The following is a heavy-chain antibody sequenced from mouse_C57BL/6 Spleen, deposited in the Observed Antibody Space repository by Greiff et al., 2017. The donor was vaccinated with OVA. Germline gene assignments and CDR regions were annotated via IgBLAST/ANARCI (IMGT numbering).Heavy chain of an antibody. CDR1: GFTFSSYA. Sequence: EVQRVESGGGLVKPGGSLKLSCAASGFTFSSYAMSWVRQTPEKRLEWVATISDGGSYTYYPDNVKGRFTISRDNAKNNLYLQMSHLKSEDTAMYYCARDYYGSSSRRYFDVWGTGTTVTVSS. V-gene: IGHV5-4*01. J-gene: IGHJ1*03. D-gene: IGHD1-1*01. CDR2: ISDGGSYT. CDR3: ARDYYGSSSRRYFDV.